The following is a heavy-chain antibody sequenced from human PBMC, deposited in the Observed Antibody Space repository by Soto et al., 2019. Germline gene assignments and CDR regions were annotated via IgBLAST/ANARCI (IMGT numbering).Heavy chain of an antibody. D-gene: IGHD1-26*01. V-gene: IGHV1-2*04. J-gene: IGHJ4*02. CDR1: GYTFTGYY. Sequence: ASVKVSCKASGYTFTGYYMHWVRQAPGQGLEWMGWINPNSGGTNYAQKFQGWVTMTRDTSISTAYMELSRLRSDDTAVYYCARSKWVAYSREIGGFDYWGQGTLVTVSS. CDR3: ARSKWVAYSREIGGFDY. CDR2: INPNSGGT.